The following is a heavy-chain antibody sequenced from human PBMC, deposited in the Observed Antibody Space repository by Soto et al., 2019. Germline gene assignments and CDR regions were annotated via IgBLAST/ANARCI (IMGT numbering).Heavy chain of an antibody. Sequence: GGSLRLSYAASGFTFRSYSMNWVRQAPGKGLEWVSYISSSSSTIYYADSVKGRFTISRDNAKNSLYLQMNSLRAEDTAVYYCARAYYEEALYYYYMDVWGKGTTVTVSS. CDR2: ISSSSSTI. CDR1: GFTFRSYS. CDR3: ARAYYEEALYYYYMDV. J-gene: IGHJ6*03. V-gene: IGHV3-48*01. D-gene: IGHD3-22*01.